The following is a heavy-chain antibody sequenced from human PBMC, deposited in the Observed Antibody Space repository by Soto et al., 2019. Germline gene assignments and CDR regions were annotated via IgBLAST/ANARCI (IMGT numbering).Heavy chain of an antibody. D-gene: IGHD2-15*01. CDR3: ARSWRLLKYCSGGSCYSYWFDP. CDR1: GGSISSGGYY. CDR2: IYYSGST. Sequence: SETLSLTCTVSGGSISSGGYYWSWIRQHPGKGLEWIGYIYYSGSTYYNPSLKSRVTISVDTSKNQFSLKLSSVTAADTAVYYCARSWRLLKYCSGGSCYSYWFDPWGQGTLVTVSS. V-gene: IGHV4-31*03. J-gene: IGHJ5*02.